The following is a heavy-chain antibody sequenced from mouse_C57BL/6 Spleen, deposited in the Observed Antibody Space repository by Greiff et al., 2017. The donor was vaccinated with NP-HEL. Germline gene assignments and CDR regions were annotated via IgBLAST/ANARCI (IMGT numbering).Heavy chain of an antibody. CDR3: ARGDYYGSSSNYYAMDY. Sequence: QVQLQQSGPELVKPGASVKISCKASGYAFSSSWMNWVKQRPGKGLEWIGRIYPGDGDTNYNGKFKGKATLTADKSSSTAYMQLSSLTSEDSAVYFCARGDYYGSSSNYYAMDYWGQGTPVTVSS. D-gene: IGHD1-1*01. V-gene: IGHV1-82*01. CDR2: IYPGDGDT. CDR1: GYAFSSSW. J-gene: IGHJ4*01.